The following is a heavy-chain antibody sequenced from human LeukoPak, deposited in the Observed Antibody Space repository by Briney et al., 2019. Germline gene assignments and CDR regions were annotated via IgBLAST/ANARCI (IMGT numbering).Heavy chain of an antibody. Sequence: GASVKVSCKASGYTFTSYYMHWVRQAPGQGPEWMGIINPSGGSTSYAQKFQGRVTMTRDTSTSTVYMELSSLRSEDTAVYYCAREEDYGDSPGAFDIWGQGTMVTVSS. CDR3: AREEDYGDSPGAFDI. CDR1: GYTFTSYY. CDR2: INPSGGST. J-gene: IGHJ3*02. V-gene: IGHV1-46*01. D-gene: IGHD4-17*01.